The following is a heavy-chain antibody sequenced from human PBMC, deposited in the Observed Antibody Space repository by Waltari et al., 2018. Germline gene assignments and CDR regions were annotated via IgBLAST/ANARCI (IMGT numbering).Heavy chain of an antibody. Sequence: EVQLVESGGGLIQPGGSLRLSCAASGFTVSSNYMSWVRQAPGKGLEWVSVIYSGGSTDYADSVKGRFTISRDNSKNTLYLQMNSLRAEDTAVYYCASPLSSLIPNYGMDVWGQGTTVIVSS. CDR1: GFTVSSNY. CDR2: IYSGGST. CDR3: ASPLSSLIPNYGMDV. V-gene: IGHV3-53*01. J-gene: IGHJ6*02. D-gene: IGHD3-16*02.